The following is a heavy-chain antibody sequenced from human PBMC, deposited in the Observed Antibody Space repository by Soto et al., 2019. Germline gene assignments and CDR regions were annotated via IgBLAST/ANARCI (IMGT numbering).Heavy chain of an antibody. CDR1: GGSISSYY. D-gene: IGHD2-2*01. CDR2: IYTSGST. V-gene: IGHV4-4*07. CDR3: ARACSSNSCYDVFDY. J-gene: IGHJ4*02. Sequence: QVQLQESGQGLLKPSETLSLTCTVSGGSISSYYWSWIRQPAGKGLEWIGRIYTSGSTNYNPSLKSRVTMSVDTSKNQFSLKLSSVTAADTAVYYCARACSSNSCYDVFDYWGQGTLVTVSS.